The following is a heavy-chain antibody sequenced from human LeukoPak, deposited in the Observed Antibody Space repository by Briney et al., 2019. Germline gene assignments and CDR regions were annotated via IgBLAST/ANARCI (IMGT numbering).Heavy chain of an antibody. D-gene: IGHD5-18*01. V-gene: IGHV4-59*01. J-gene: IGHJ5*02. CDR1: GGSISSYY. Sequence: WETLSLTCTVSGGSISSYYWSWIRQPPGKGLEWIGYIYYSGSANYNPSLKSRVTISVDASKNQFSLKLSSVTAADTAVYYCARVRTGWIQLRDYWFDPWGQGTLVTVSS. CDR2: IYYSGSA. CDR3: ARVRTGWIQLRDYWFDP.